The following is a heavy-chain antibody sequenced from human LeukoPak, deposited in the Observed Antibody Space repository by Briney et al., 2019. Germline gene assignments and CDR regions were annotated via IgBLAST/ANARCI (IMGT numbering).Heavy chain of an antibody. CDR2: ISSSSGYI. J-gene: IGHJ4*02. D-gene: IGHD2-15*01. V-gene: IGHV3-21*01. CDR1: GFTFSSYS. Sequence: GGSLRLSCAASGFTFSSYSMNWVRQAPGKGLEWVSSISSSSGYIYYADSVKGRFTISRDNAKNSLYLQMNSLRAEDTAVYYCARVARGGSGDYWGQGTLVTVSS. CDR3: ARVARGGSGDY.